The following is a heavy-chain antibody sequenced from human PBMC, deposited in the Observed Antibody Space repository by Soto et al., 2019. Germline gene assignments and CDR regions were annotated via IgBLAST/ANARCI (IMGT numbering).Heavy chain of an antibody. CDR3: AKDKQWLGFDI. J-gene: IGHJ3*02. CDR1: GFTFSSYG. Sequence: QVQLVESGGGVVQPGRSLRLSCAASGFTFSSYGMQWVRQAPGKGLEWVAVISYDGSNKYYADSVKGRFTISRDNSKNTLYLQMNSLRAEDTAVYYCAKDKQWLGFDIWGQGTMVTVSS. V-gene: IGHV3-30*18. D-gene: IGHD6-19*01. CDR2: ISYDGSNK.